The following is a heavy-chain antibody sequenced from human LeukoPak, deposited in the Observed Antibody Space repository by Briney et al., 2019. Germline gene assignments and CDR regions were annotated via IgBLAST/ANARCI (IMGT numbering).Heavy chain of an antibody. Sequence: GGSLRLSCAASGFTFSSYAMHWVRQAPGKGLEWVAVISYDGSNKYYADSVKGRLTISRDNAKNSLNLQMNSLRAEDTALYYCAKKGRYGSGWLGGFDYWGQGTLSPSPQ. CDR2: ISYDGSNK. D-gene: IGHD6-19*01. CDR1: GFTFSSYA. J-gene: IGHJ4*02. V-gene: IGHV3-30*04. CDR3: AKKGRYGSGWLGGFDY.